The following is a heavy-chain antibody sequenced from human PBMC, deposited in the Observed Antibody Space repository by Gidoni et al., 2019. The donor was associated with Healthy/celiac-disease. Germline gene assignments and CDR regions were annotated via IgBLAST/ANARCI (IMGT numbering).Heavy chain of an antibody. CDR1: GGSISSYY. D-gene: IGHD4-17*01. V-gene: IGHV4-59*01. CDR2: IYYSGST. CDR3: ASRTTVSPYYYYGMDV. J-gene: IGHJ6*02. Sequence: QVQLQESCPGLVKPSETLSLTCTVSGGSISSYYWSWIRQPPGKGLEWIGYIYYSGSTNYNPSLKSRVTISVDTSKNQFSLKLSSVTAADTAVYYCASRTTVSPYYYYGMDVWGQGTTVTVSS.